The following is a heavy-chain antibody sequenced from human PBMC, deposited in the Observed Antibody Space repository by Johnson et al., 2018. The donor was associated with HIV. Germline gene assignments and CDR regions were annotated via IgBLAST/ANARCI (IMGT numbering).Heavy chain of an antibody. CDR1: GFTFSSYA. D-gene: IGHD6-19*01. J-gene: IGHJ3*02. V-gene: IGHV3-30*04. CDR2: ISYDGSNR. Sequence: QVQLVESGGGVVQPGRSLRLSCVASGFTFSSYAMHWVRQAPGKGLEWVAVISYDGSNRYYADSVKGRFTISRDTSKDTLYLQTNSLRVDDTAVYYCARDREYGLAWGWALDIWGQGTMVTVSS. CDR3: ARDREYGLAWGWALDI.